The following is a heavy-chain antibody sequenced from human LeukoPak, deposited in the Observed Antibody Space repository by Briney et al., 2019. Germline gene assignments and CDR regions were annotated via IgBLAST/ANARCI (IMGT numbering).Heavy chain of an antibody. D-gene: IGHD6-19*01. CDR3: ARNVGWYSHDS. CDR2: IYGSGST. CDR1: GDSLSNHY. J-gene: IGHJ4*02. V-gene: IGHV4-59*08. Sequence: SETLSLTCTVAGDSLSNHYWSWIRQPPGRGLEWIGYIYGSGSTHYDPSLRSRVTISEDTSKNRFSLKLTSVTAADTAVYYCARNVGWYSHDSWGQGTLVTVSS.